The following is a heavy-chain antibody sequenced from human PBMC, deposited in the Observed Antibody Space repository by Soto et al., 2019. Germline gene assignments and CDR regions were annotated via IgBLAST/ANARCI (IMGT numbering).Heavy chain of an antibody. CDR3: ARGELLWFGELLR. CDR1: GYTFTSYE. J-gene: IGHJ4*02. Sequence: QVQLVQSGAEVKKPGASVKVSCKASGYTFTSYEINWVRQATGQGLEWMGWMNPNSGDTGYAQKFQGRATLTGNSXISTAYMELSSLRSEDTAVYYFARGELLWFGELLRWGQGTLVTVSS. D-gene: IGHD3-10*01. CDR2: MNPNSGDT. V-gene: IGHV1-8*01.